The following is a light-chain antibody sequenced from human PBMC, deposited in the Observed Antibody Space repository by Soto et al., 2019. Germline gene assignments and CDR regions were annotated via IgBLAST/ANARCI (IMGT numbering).Light chain of an antibody. Sequence: SVLAQPASVSGSPGQSITISCTGTSSDFGGYNYVSWYQQHPDKAPKLMIYDVSNRPSGVSNRFSGSKSGNTASLTISGLQAEDEADYYCSSYTSSSTLYVLGAGTKVTVL. CDR3: SSYTSSSTLYV. V-gene: IGLV2-14*03. J-gene: IGLJ1*01. CDR2: DVS. CDR1: SSDFGGYNY.